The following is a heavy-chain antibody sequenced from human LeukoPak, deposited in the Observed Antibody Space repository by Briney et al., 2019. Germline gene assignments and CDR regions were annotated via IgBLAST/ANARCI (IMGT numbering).Heavy chain of an antibody. D-gene: IGHD6-13*01. CDR1: GFTFSSYG. CDR2: IWYDGSNK. V-gene: IGHV3-33*06. Sequence: GGSLRLSCAASGFTFSSYGMHWVRQAPGKGLEGVAVIWYDGSNKYYADSVKGRFTISRDNSKNTLYLQMNSLRAEDTAVYYCAKSGPDAGTVMRGFDYWGQGTLVTVSS. J-gene: IGHJ4*02. CDR3: AKSGPDAGTVMRGFDY.